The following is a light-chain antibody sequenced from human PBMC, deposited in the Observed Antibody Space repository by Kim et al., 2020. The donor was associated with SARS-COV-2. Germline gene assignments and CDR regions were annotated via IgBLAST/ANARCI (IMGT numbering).Light chain of an antibody. CDR3: LQYGSSPLYT. V-gene: IGKV3-20*01. CDR2: GAS. Sequence: SPGERASVSCRASQSVDSSYLAWYQQKSGEAPRILIYGASSRATGIPDRFSGSGSGTDFTLTISRLEPEDFAVYYCLQYGSSPLYTFGQGTKLEI. CDR1: QSVDSSY. J-gene: IGKJ2*01.